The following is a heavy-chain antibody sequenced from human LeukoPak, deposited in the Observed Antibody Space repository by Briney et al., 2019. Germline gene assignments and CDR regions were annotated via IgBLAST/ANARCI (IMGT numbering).Heavy chain of an antibody. D-gene: IGHD3-22*01. CDR2: IRYDGSNK. J-gene: IGHJ3*02. V-gene: IGHV3-30*02. CDR3: ASHKSYDSSGYSKGGAFDI. CDR1: GFTLSNAW. Sequence: GGSLRLSCAASGFTLSNAWMNWVRQAPGKGLEWVAFIRYDGSNKYYADSVKGRFTISRDNSNNTLYLQMNSLRAEDTAVYYCASHKSYDSSGYSKGGAFDIWGQGTMVTVSS.